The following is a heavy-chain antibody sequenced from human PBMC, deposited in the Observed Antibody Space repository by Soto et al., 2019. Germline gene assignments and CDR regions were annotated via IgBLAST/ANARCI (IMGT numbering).Heavy chain of an antibody. CDR3: ARTAGTFDNCWSGYGYDI. CDR2: ICYSVTT. V-gene: IGHV4-59*03. Sequence: PSETLSLTCSVSGGSIDTYYWTWFRPAPGRGLECIGNICYSVTTNINPALSRRVSLSIDRAKRQFSLTLSSVTAADTAVYYCARTAGTFDNCWSGYGYDIGGPGKKVTV. J-gene: IGHJ3*01. CDR1: GGSIDTYY. D-gene: IGHD5-18*01.